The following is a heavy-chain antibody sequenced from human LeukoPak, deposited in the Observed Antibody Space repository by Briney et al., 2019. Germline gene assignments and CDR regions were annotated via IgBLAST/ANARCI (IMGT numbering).Heavy chain of an antibody. D-gene: IGHD3-22*01. CDR3: ARSRATYYYDSTLAYDY. V-gene: IGHV1-2*02. CDR2: INPNSGGT. J-gene: IGHJ4*02. CDR1: GYTFTGYY. Sequence: ASVKVSCTASGYTFTGYYMHWVRQAPGQGLVWMGWINPNSGGTNYAQKFQGRVTMTRDTSISTAYMELSRLRSDDTAVYYCARSRATYYYDSTLAYDYWGQGTLVTVSS.